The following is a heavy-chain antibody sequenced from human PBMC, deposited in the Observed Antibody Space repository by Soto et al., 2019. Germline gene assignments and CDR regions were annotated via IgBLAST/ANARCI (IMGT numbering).Heavy chain of an antibody. CDR3: ARDRGSGWFVY. V-gene: IGHV1-18*01. Sequence: ASVKVSCKASGYTFNSYGISWVRQAPGEGLEWMGWISAYNANTNYAQRFQGRVTMTTDTSTSTAYMELRSLRSDDTAVYYCARDRGSGWFVYWGQGTLVTVSS. CDR1: GYTFNSYG. J-gene: IGHJ4*02. CDR2: ISAYNANT. D-gene: IGHD6-19*01.